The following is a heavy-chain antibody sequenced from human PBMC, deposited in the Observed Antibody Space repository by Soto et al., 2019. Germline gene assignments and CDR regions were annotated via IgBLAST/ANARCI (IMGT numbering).Heavy chain of an antibody. J-gene: IGHJ1*01. D-gene: IGHD6-19*01. CDR2: INAGNGNT. V-gene: IGHV1-3*01. CDR3: ARDPKPHSSGWSRYFQH. Sequence: GASVKVSCKASGYTFTSYAMHWVRQAPGQRLEWMGWINAGNGNTKYSQKFQGRVTITRDTSASTAYMELSSLRSEDTAVYYCARDPKPHSSGWSRYFQHWGQGTLVTVSS. CDR1: GYTFTSYA.